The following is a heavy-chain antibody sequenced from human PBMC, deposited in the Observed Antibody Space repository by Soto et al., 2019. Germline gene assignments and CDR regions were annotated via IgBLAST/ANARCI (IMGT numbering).Heavy chain of an antibody. CDR1: GGTFSSYA. D-gene: IGHD2-21*02. V-gene: IGHV1-69*01. CDR3: AREWKSPYCGGDCYLYY. Sequence: QVQLVQSGAEVKKPGSSVKVSCKASGGTFSSYAISWVRQAPGQGLEWMGGIIPIFGTANYAQKFQGRVTITADESTSTAYMELSSLRSEDTAVYYCAREWKSPYCGGDCYLYYWGQGTLVTVSS. CDR2: IIPIFGTA. J-gene: IGHJ4*02.